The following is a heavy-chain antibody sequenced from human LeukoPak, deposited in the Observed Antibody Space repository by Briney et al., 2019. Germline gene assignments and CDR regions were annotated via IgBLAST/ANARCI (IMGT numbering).Heavy chain of an antibody. V-gene: IGHV4-34*01. CDR2: INHSGST. Sequence: PSETLSLTCAVYGGSFSGYYWSWIRQPPGKGLEWIGEINHSGSTNYNPSLKSRVTISVDKSKNQFSLKLSSVTAADTAVYYCARGCDYRFDCWGQGTLVTVSS. CDR1: GGSFSGYY. J-gene: IGHJ4*02. CDR3: ARGCDYRFDC. D-gene: IGHD4-17*01.